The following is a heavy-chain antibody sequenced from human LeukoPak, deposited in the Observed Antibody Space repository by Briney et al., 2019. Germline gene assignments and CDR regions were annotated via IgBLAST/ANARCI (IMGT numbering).Heavy chain of an antibody. J-gene: IGHJ2*01. CDR1: GFTFSSYA. CDR3: ANSGWVPMWYFDL. CDR2: ISGSGGST. Sequence: PGGSLRLSCAASGFTFSSYAMSWVRQAPGKGLEWVSAISGSGGSTYYADSVKGRFTISRDNSKNTLYLQMNSLRAEDTAVYYCANSGWVPMWYFDLWGRGTLVTVSS. D-gene: IGHD3-22*01. V-gene: IGHV3-23*01.